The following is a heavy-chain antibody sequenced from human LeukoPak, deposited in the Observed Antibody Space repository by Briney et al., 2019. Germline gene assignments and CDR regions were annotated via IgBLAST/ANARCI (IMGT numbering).Heavy chain of an antibody. J-gene: IGHJ6*03. CDR2: ISGSGGST. Sequence: TGGSLRLSCAASGFTFSSYGMSWVRQAPGKGLEWVSAISGSGGSTYYADSVKGRFTISRDNSKNTLYLQMSSLRAEDTAVYYCAKKGHYYYYYYMDVWGKGTTVTISS. CDR1: GFTFSSYG. V-gene: IGHV3-23*01. CDR3: AKKGHYYYYYYMDV.